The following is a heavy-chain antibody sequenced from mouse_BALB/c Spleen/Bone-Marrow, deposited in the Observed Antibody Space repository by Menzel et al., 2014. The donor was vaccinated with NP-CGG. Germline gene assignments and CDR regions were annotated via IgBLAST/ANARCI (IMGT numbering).Heavy chain of an antibody. V-gene: IGHV1-4*02. D-gene: IGHD2-1*01. J-gene: IGHJ3*01. CDR3: SRLMVTTRFPC. CDR1: GYTFTSYT. Sequence: ESAVELARPGASVKMSCKASGYTFTSYTIYWVKQRPGQGLEWIGYINPSSGYTEYYQKFKDKATLTADKSSSTAYMQLSSLTSEDSAVYYCSRLMVTTRFPCWGQGTLVTVSA. CDR2: INPSSGYT.